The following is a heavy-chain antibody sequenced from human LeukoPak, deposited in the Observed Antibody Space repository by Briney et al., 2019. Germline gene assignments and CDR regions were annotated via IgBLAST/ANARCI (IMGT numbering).Heavy chain of an antibody. CDR2: INSDGSTT. Sequence: GGSLRLSCAASGFTFSRYWMHWVRQAPGKGLVWVSRINSDGSTTSYADSVKGRFTISRDNAKNSLYLQMNSLRAEDTAVYYCARQAPYYYGSGSYCNYWGQGTLVTVSS. V-gene: IGHV3-74*01. D-gene: IGHD3-10*01. J-gene: IGHJ4*02. CDR3: ARQAPYYYGSGSYCNY. CDR1: GFTFSRYW.